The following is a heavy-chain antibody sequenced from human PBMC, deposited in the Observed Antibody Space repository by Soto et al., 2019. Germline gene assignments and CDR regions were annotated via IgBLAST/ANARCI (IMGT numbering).Heavy chain of an antibody. CDR1: GYTFSSYA. D-gene: IGHD6-19*01. CDR3: ARAVGQFDP. V-gene: IGHV1-3*01. J-gene: IGHJ5*02. Sequence: QVQLVQSGAEVKKPGASVKVSCKASGYTFSSYALHWVRQAPGQRCEWRGWSNADNGNVKYSQKFKGRVTITRDTSASTAYMELSSLRSEDTAVYYCARAVGQFDPWGQGPLVTVSS. CDR2: SNADNGNV.